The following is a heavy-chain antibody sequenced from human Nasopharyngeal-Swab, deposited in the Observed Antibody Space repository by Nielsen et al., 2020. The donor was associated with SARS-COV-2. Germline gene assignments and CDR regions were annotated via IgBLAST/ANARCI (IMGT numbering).Heavy chain of an antibody. V-gene: IGHV3-74*01. Sequence: GGSLRLSCAASGYSFSRYWMHWVRQTPGDGLVWVSRIDEYGAITNYADSVEGRFTISRHNARNTLYLQMNSLRPEDTAVYYCTRDIGGRAAYWGQGTLVTVSS. D-gene: IGHD1-26*01. CDR2: IDEYGAIT. J-gene: IGHJ4*02. CDR1: GYSFSRYW. CDR3: TRDIGGRAAY.